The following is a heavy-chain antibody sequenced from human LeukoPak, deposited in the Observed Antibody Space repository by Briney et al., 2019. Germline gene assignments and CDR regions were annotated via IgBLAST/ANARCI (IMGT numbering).Heavy chain of an antibody. CDR1: GFIFGSYW. CDR3: ARDTYSIAE. Sequence: GGSLRLSCAASGFIFGSYWMSWVRQAPGKGLVWVSLIHSDGGTTNYADSVKGRFTISRDNAKNTLYLQMNSLRVEDTAVYYCARDTYSIAEWGQGTLVTVSS. V-gene: IGHV3-74*01. D-gene: IGHD1-26*01. CDR2: IHSDGGTT. J-gene: IGHJ4*02.